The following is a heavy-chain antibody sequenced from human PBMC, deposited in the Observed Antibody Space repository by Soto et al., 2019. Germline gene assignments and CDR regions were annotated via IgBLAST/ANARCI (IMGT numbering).Heavy chain of an antibody. CDR3: ARVAMVTALNDGLDI. D-gene: IGHD2-21*02. V-gene: IGHV3-30-3*01. CDR1: GFSFSDYA. Sequence: QVQLVQSGGGAVQPGRSLRLSCAASGFSFSDYAMHWVRQAPGKGLEWLAATSYDGNSDYYAESVKGRFSISRDNSNDALYLQMNSLRVEDTAVYYCARVAMVTALNDGLDIWGQGTMVIVSS. J-gene: IGHJ3*02. CDR2: TSYDGNSD.